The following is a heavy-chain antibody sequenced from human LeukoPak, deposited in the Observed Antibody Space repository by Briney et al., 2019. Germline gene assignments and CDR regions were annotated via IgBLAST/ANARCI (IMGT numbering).Heavy chain of an antibody. CDR1: GYTFTNYA. V-gene: IGHV1-3*01. CDR3: ASQPLWFGDAGLYGMDV. Sequence: ASANVSCKASGYTFTNYAIHWVRQAPGQRLEWMAWINAGNGNTKYSQKFQGRVTVTRDTSASTAYMELSSLRSEDTAVYYCASQPLWFGDAGLYGMDVWGQGTTVTVSS. CDR2: INAGNGNT. D-gene: IGHD3-10*01. J-gene: IGHJ6*02.